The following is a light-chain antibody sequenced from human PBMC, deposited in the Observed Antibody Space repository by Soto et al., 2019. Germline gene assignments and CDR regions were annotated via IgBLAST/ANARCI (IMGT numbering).Light chain of an antibody. J-gene: IGKJ3*01. Sequence: DIQMTQSPSSPSASVGDRVTITCRASQTITNYLNWYQHKPGKAPQLLIYAASSLQSGVPSRFSGSGSGTDFTLTISSLQPEDFATYFCQQSHITPFTFGPGTKVDIK. CDR1: QTITNY. V-gene: IGKV1-39*01. CDR3: QQSHITPFT. CDR2: AAS.